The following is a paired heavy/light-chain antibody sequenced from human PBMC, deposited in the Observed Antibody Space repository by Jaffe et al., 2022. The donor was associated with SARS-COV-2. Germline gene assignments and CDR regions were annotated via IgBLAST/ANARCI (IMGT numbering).Heavy chain of an antibody. Sequence: QVTLKESGPVLVKPTETLTLTCTVSGFSLSNARMAVSWIRQPPGKALEWLAHIFSNDEKSFSTSLKSRLTISKDTSKSQVVLSLTDMNPMDTATYYCARILGGPKTGSGFDPWGQGTLVTVSS. J-gene: IGHJ5*02. D-gene: IGHD2-15*01. CDR3: ARILGGPKTGSGFDP. V-gene: IGHV2-26*01. CDR1: GFSLSNARMA. CDR2: IFSNDEK.
Light chain of an antibody. Sequence: SYVLTQPPSVSAAPGKTARITCGGNNIESKSVHWYQQRPGRAPVLVIYYDSDRPSGIPERFSGSNSGNTATLTISRVEAGDEADYYCQVWDTSDLYVFGTGTKVTVL. CDR2: YDS. V-gene: IGLV3-21*04. CDR1: NIESKS. J-gene: IGLJ1*01. CDR3: QVWDTSDLYV.